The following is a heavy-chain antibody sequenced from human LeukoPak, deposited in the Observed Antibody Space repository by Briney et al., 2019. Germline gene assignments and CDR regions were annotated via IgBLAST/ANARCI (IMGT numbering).Heavy chain of an antibody. CDR3: ARGYCSGGSCYYNDY. Sequence: ASVKVSCKASGGTFSSYAISWVRQAPGQGLEWMGGIIPIFGTANYAQKFQGRVTITADESTSTAYMELSSLRSEDTAVYYCARGYCSGGSCYYNDYWGQGTLVTVSS. D-gene: IGHD2-15*01. V-gene: IGHV1-69*13. CDR2: IIPIFGTA. CDR1: GGTFSSYA. J-gene: IGHJ4*02.